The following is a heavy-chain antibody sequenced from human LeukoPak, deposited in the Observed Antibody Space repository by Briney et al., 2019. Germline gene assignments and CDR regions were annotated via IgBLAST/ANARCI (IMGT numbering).Heavy chain of an antibody. D-gene: IGHD3-16*02. CDR2: ISGSGGST. CDR1: GFTFSSYG. CDR3: ARGELSYYFDY. J-gene: IGHJ4*02. Sequence: GGSLRLSCAASGFTFSSYGMSWVRQAPGKGLEWVSAISGSGGSTYYADSVKGRFTISRDNSKNTLYLQMNSLRAEDTAVYYCARGELSYYFDYWGQGTLVTVSS. V-gene: IGHV3-23*01.